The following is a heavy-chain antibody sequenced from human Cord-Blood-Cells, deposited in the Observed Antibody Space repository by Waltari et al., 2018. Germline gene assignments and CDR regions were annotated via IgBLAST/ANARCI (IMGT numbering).Heavy chain of an antibody. CDR3: ARDTDYGGNYNFDY. CDR1: GFTFSSYA. J-gene: IGHJ4*02. D-gene: IGHD4-17*01. CDR2: ISYDGSNK. V-gene: IGHV3-30-3*01. Sequence: QVQLVESGGGVVQPGRSLRLSCAASGFTFSSYAMHWVRPAPGKGLEWVAVISYDGSNKYYADSVKGRFTISRDNSKNTLYLQMNSLRAEDTAVYYCARDTDYGGNYNFDYWGQGTLVTVSS.